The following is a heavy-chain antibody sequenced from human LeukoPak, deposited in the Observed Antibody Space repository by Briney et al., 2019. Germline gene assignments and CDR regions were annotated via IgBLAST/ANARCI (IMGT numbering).Heavy chain of an antibody. CDR1: GFTLSTYA. V-gene: IGHV3-23*01. D-gene: IGHD6-13*01. CDR2: IKNSGSNT. CDR3: AKSADSSISIFDY. Sequence: GGPLRLSCAASGFTLSTYAMNWVRQAPGMGLEWVSTIKNSGSNTYYADSVKGRFTISRDNSKNTLYLQINSLRAEDTAVYYCAKSADSSISIFDYWGQGTLVTVSS. J-gene: IGHJ4*02.